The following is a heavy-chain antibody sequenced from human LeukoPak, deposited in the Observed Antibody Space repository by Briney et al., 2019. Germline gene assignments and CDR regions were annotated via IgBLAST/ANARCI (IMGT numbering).Heavy chain of an antibody. CDR2: ISYDGSNK. CDR1: GFTFSSNA. J-gene: IGHJ4*02. Sequence: PGGSLRLSCAASGFTFSSNAMHWVRQAPGKGLEWVAVISYDGSNKYYADSVKGRFTISRDNSKNTLYLQMNSLRAEDTAVYYCARADYGGNLKSGFDYWGQGTLVTVSS. D-gene: IGHD4-23*01. V-gene: IGHV3-30*01. CDR3: ARADYGGNLKSGFDY.